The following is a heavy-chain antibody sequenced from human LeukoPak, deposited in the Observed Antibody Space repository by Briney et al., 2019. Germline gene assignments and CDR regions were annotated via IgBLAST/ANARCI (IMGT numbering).Heavy chain of an antibody. CDR1: GFTFSSYS. J-gene: IGHJ3*02. CDR2: ITASGTAM. CDR3: ARGLAVTARGSFDI. D-gene: IGHD6-19*01. V-gene: IGHV3-48*04. Sequence: QSGGSLRLSCAASGFTFSSYSMNWVRQAPGKGLEWVSHITASGTAMFYADSVKGRFTISRDNAKNSLCLQMNSLRAEDTAVYYCARGLAVTARGSFDIWGQGTMVTVSS.